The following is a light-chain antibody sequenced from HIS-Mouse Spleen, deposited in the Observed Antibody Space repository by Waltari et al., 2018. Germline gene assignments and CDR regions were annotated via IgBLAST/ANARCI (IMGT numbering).Light chain of an antibody. CDR2: EVS. CDR1: SSDVGGYTY. CDR3: SSYAGSNNSLYV. Sequence: QSALTQPPSASGSPGQSVTISCTGTSSDVGGYTYVSWYQQPPGKAPKLMIYEVSKRPSGVPDRFSGSKSGNTASLTVSGLQAEDEADYYCSSYAGSNNSLYVFGTGTKVTVL. V-gene: IGLV2-8*01. J-gene: IGLJ1*01.